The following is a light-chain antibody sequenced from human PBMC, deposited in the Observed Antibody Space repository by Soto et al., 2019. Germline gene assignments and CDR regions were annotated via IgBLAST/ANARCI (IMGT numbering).Light chain of an antibody. Sequence: DMQMTQVTFCVRAAIEDRVTITCRASQGLSSWLAWYQQKPGKAPKFLIYAASSLQSGVPSRFSGSGSGADFTLTLGSRLPEDFATYYCQAANSFPLPFSGGTKVDNK. CDR3: QAANSFPLP. CDR2: AAS. J-gene: IGKJ4*01. V-gene: IGKV1D-12*01. CDR1: QGLSSW.